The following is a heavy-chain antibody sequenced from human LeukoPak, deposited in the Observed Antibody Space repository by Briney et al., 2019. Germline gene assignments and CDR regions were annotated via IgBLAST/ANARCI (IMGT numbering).Heavy chain of an antibody. Sequence: GGSLRLSCAASGFTFSNAWMSWVRQAPGKGLEWVGRIKRKSNGGTIDYAAPVKGRFTISRDDSKNTLYLQMNSLKTEDTAIYYCATGVAVAGLVPFDYWGQGTLVTVS. CDR2: IKRKSNGGTI. V-gene: IGHV3-15*01. J-gene: IGHJ4*02. CDR3: ATGVAVAGLVPFDY. D-gene: IGHD6-19*01. CDR1: GFTFSNAW.